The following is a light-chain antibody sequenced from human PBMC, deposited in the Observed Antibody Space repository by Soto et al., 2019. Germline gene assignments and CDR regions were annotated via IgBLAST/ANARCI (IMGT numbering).Light chain of an antibody. CDR3: QQYKSWPPIT. V-gene: IGKV3-20*01. CDR2: GAS. Sequence: ENLLTRSPGNLSFSPREKATLSFKAIQSVSSSSLAWYQQKPGQAPRLLIYGASTRATGVPDRFSGTGSGTEFTLTISSLKSEDYAVYYCQQYKSWPPITFGQGTRLEIK. J-gene: IGKJ5*01. CDR1: QSVSSSS.